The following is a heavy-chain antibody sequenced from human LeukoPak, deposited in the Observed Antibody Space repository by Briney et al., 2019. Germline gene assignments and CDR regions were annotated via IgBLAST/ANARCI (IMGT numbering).Heavy chain of an antibody. D-gene: IGHD6-6*01. Sequence: ASVKVPCKASGYTFTSYDINWVRQATGQGLEWMGWMNPNSGNTGYAQKFQGRVTMTRNTSISTAYMELSSLRSEDTAVYYCARVRGMYSSSAHLLGYWGQGTLVTVSS. J-gene: IGHJ4*02. CDR2: MNPNSGNT. CDR1: GYTFTSYD. CDR3: ARVRGMYSSSAHLLGY. V-gene: IGHV1-8*01.